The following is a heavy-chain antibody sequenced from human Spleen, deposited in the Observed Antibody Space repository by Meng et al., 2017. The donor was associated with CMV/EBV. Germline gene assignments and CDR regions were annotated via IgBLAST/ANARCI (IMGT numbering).Heavy chain of an antibody. Sequence: EVQLVESGGVLVKPGGSLRIACAGSGFTFKNAWMTWGRQAPGKGLEWTGRIESKSDGGITDYATSVKGRFTISRDDSKNTLYLQMKSLKTEDTAVYYCTTDSMVRGVSGYDPWGQGTLVTVSS. D-gene: IGHD3-10*01. CDR1: GFTFKNAW. CDR2: IESKSDGGIT. CDR3: TTDSMVRGVSGYDP. V-gene: IGHV3-15*04. J-gene: IGHJ5*02.